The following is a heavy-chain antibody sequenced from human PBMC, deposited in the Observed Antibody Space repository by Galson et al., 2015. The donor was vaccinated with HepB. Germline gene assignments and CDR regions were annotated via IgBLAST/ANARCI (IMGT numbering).Heavy chain of an antibody. CDR3: ARDGYDFWSGYYMGWFDP. CDR2: INTNTGNP. V-gene: IGHV7-4-1*02. J-gene: IGHJ5*02. CDR1: GYTFTSYA. Sequence: SVKVSCKASGYTFTSYAMNWVRQAPGQGLEWMGWINTNTGNPTYAQGFTGRFVFSLDTSVSTAYLQISSLKAEDTAVYYCARDGYDFWSGYYMGWFDPWGQGTLVTVSS. D-gene: IGHD3-3*01.